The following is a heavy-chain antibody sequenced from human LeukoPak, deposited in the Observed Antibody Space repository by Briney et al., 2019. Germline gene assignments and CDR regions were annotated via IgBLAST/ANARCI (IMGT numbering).Heavy chain of an antibody. CDR2: IYPRDSHT. CDR3: ARHEWGVSAISYYFDY. Sequence: HGESLKISCNGSGYSFTSYWIAWVRQVPGKGLEWMGIIYPRDSHTRSSRSFQGQVTISADKSINTACLHWNSLKASDTAMYYCARHEWGVSAISYYFDYWGQGTLVTVSS. V-gene: IGHV5-51*01. CDR1: GYSFTSYW. D-gene: IGHD2-21*02. J-gene: IGHJ4*02.